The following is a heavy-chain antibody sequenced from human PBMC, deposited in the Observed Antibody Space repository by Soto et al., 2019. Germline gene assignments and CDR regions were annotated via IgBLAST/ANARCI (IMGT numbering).Heavy chain of an antibody. CDR3: ARGGSSSDNGMDV. D-gene: IGHD6-6*01. V-gene: IGHV3-48*02. CDR2: ISSRSYTI. CDR1: GFTFSTYS. Sequence: EVQLVESGGGLVQSGGSLRLSCAASGFTFSTYSMNWVRQAPGKGLEWVSYISSRSYTIYYVDSVKGRFTISRDNAKNSLYLEMNSLRDEDTAVYYCARGGSSSDNGMDVWGQGTTVTVSS. J-gene: IGHJ6*02.